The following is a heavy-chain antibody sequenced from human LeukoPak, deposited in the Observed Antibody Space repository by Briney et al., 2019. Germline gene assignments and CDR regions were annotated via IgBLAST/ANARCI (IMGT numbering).Heavy chain of an antibody. V-gene: IGHV3-30-3*01. CDR2: MSSDGNAM. J-gene: IGHJ4*02. CDR3: VRESEYDHSASFDY. Sequence: GGSLRLSCAASGFTFTACLIHWVRQAPGKGLEWVAVMSSDGNAMFYADSVKGRFTISRDNSKNTLYLQMNSLRAEDTAVYYCVRESEYDHSASFDYWGQGTLVTVSS. CDR1: GFTFTACL. D-gene: IGHD3-22*01.